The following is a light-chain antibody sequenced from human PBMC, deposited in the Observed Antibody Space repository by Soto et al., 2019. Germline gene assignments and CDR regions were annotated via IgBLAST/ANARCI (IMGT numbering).Light chain of an antibody. CDR1: QGITNS. CDR2: AAS. V-gene: IGKV1-27*01. J-gene: IGKJ3*01. Sequence: DIQMTQSPSSLSASVGDRVTITCRASQGITNSLAWYQQIPGKVPKLLIYAASTLQLGVPSRFSGSGSGTDFTLTISSLQPEDVATYYCQKYNSAPLTFGPGTKVDIK. CDR3: QKYNSAPLT.